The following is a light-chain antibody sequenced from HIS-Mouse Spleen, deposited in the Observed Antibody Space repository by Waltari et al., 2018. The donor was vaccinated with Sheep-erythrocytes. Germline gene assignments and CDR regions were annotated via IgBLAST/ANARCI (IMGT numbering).Light chain of an antibody. J-gene: IGLJ1*01. CDR3: SSYTSSSTYV. Sequence: QSALTQPASVSGSPGQSITISCTGTSSDVGSYNLVSWYQQLPGKAPNLMIYEGRKRPSGVSNRFSGSKSGNTASLTISGLQAEDEADYYCSSYTSSSTYVFGTGTKVTVL. CDR2: EGR. V-gene: IGLV2-14*02. CDR1: SSDVGSYNL.